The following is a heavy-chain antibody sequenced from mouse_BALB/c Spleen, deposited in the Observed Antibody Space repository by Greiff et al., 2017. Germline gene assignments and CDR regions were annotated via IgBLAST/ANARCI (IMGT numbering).Heavy chain of an antibody. V-gene: IGHV5-12-2*01. Sequence: EVKLMESGGGLVKPGGSLKLSCAASGFTFSSYTMSWVRQTPEKRLEWVAYISNGGGSTYYPDTVKGRFTISRDNAKNTLYLQMSSLKSEDTAMYYCARQGTATWYFDVWGAGTTVTVSS. CDR3: ARQGTATWYFDV. CDR2: ISNGGGST. J-gene: IGHJ1*01. CDR1: GFTFSSYT. D-gene: IGHD1-2*01.